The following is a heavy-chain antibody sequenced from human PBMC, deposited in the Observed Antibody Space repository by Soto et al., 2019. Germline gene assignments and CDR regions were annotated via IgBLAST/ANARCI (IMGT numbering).Heavy chain of an antibody. CDR1: GFTFSSYG. CDR2: ISYDGSNK. CDR3: AKDRSSSSSVGRLDYYGMDV. J-gene: IGHJ6*02. V-gene: IGHV3-30*18. Sequence: PGGSLRLSCAASGFTFSSYGMHWVRQAPGKGLEWVAVISYDGSNKYYADSVKGRFTISRDNSKNTLYLPMNSLRAEDTAVYYCAKDRSSSSSVGRLDYYGMDVWGQGTTVTVSS. D-gene: IGHD6-6*01.